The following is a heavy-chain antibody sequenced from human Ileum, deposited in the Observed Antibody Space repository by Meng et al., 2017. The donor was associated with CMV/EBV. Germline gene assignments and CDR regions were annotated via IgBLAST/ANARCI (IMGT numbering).Heavy chain of an antibody. CDR1: GSTFSSYS. V-gene: IGHV3-21*01. Sequence: GESLKISCAASGSTFSSYSMNWVRQAPGKGLEWVSSISSSSSYIYYADSVKGRFTISRDNAKNSLYLQMNSLRAEDTAVYYCARSKNDFWSGYYYCMDVWGQGTTVTVSS. D-gene: IGHD3-3*01. CDR2: ISSSSSYI. CDR3: ARSKNDFWSGYYYCMDV. J-gene: IGHJ6*02.